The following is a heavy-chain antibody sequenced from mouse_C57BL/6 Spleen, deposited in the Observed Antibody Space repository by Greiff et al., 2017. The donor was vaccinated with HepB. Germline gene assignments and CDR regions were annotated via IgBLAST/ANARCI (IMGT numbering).Heavy chain of an antibody. CDR3: ARKGMGAMDY. V-gene: IGHV1-66*01. CDR1: GYSFTSYY. CDR2: IYPGSGNT. Sequence: QVQLKESGPELVKPGASVKISCKASGYSFTSYYIHWVKQRPGQGLEWIGWIYPGSGNTKYNEKFKGKATLTADTSSSTAYMQLSSLTSEDSAVYYCARKGMGAMDYWGQGTSVTVSS. D-gene: IGHD3-3*01. J-gene: IGHJ4*01.